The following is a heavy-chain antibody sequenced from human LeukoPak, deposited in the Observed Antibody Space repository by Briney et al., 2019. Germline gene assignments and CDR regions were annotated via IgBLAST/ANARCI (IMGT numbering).Heavy chain of an antibody. CDR2: IIPIFGTA. V-gene: IGHV1-69*05. CDR1: GYTFTGYY. J-gene: IGHJ6*03. D-gene: IGHD2-2*02. Sequence: GASVKVSCKASGYTFTGYYMHWVRQAPGQGLEWMGGIIPIFGTANYAQKFQGRVTITTDESTSTAYMELSSLRSEDTAVYYCARGGKTGCSSTSCYTGILPVDYYYMDVWGKGTTVTVSS. CDR3: ARGGKTGCSSTSCYTGILPVDYYYMDV.